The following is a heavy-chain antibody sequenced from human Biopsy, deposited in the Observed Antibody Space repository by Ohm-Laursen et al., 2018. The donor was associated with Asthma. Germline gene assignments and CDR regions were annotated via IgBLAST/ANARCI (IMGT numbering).Heavy chain of an antibody. CDR1: GITFSTHG. Sequence: SLRLSCAASGITFSTHGMHWVRQAPGKGLEWVAFIWYDGRKKTYADSVKGRFTISRDNSKNTLYLQMNSLRAEDTAIYYCARVFESSEWGPFYHFGLDVWGQGTTVAVSS. CDR2: IWYDGRKK. CDR3: ARVFESSEWGPFYHFGLDV. V-gene: IGHV3-33*01. D-gene: IGHD6-25*01. J-gene: IGHJ6*02.